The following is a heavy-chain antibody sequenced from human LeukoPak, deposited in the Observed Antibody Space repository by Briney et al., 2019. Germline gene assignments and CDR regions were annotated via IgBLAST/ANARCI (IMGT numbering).Heavy chain of an antibody. J-gene: IGHJ6*03. V-gene: IGHV4-61*02. D-gene: IGHD3-3*01. CDR3: ARVLRFLEWLSGDYYYYYMDV. CDR2: IYTSGST. CDR1: GGSISSGSYY. Sequence: SQTLSLTCTVSGGSISSGSYYWSWIRQPAGKGLEWIGRIYTSGSTNYNPSLKSRVTISVDTSKNQFSLKLSSVTAADTAVYYCARVLRFLEWLSGDYYYYYMDVWGKGTTVTVSS.